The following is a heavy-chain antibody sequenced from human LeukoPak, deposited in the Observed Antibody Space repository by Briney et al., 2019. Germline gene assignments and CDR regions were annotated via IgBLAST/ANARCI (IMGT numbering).Heavy chain of an antibody. V-gene: IGHV3-23*01. J-gene: IGHJ4*02. CDR3: AKAARIGYSSSWYPDY. CDR2: ISGSGGST. CDR1: GFTFSSYA. Sequence: AGGSLRLSCAASGFTFSSYAMSWVRQAPGKGLEWVSAISGSGGSTYYADSVKGRFTISRDNSKNTLYLQMNSLRAEDTAVYYCAKAARIGYSSSWYPDYWGQGTLVTVSS. D-gene: IGHD6-13*01.